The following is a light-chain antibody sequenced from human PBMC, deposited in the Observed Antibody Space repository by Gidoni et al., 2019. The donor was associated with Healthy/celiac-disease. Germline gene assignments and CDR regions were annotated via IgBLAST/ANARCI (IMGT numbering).Light chain of an antibody. Sequence: DIQMTQSPSSVSASVGNRVTITCRASQGISRWLAWYQQKTGKAHKLLIYAASSLQSGVPSSFSGSGSGTDFTLTISSLQPEDFATYYCQQANSFPWTFGQGTKVEIK. CDR3: QQANSFPWT. CDR2: AAS. V-gene: IGKV1-12*02. J-gene: IGKJ1*01. CDR1: QGISRW.